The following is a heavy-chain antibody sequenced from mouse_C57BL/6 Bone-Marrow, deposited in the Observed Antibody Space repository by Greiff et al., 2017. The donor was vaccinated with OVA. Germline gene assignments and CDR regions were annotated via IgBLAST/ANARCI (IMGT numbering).Heavy chain of an antibody. CDR2: IDPSDSET. V-gene: IGHV1-52*01. Sequence: QVQLQQPGAELVRPGSSVKLSCKASGYTFTSYWMHRVKQRPIQGLEWIGNIDPSDSETHYNQKFKDKATLTVDKSSSTAYMQLSSLTSEDSAVYYCATVVAYYFDYWGQGTTLTVSS. CDR1: GYTFTSYW. J-gene: IGHJ2*01. CDR3: ATVVAYYFDY. D-gene: IGHD1-1*01.